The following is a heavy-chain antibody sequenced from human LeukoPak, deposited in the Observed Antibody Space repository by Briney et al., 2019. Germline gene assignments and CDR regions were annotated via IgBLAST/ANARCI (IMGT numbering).Heavy chain of an antibody. Sequence: SETLSLTCTVSGGSFSSYYWSWIRQPPGKGLEWLGYIYFSGSTNYNPSLKSRVAISVDTSKNQFSLNLTSVTAADTAVYYCARGRLARSPYFDYWGQGTLVTVSS. CDR3: ARGRLARSPYFDY. D-gene: IGHD6-19*01. CDR2: IYFSGST. J-gene: IGHJ4*02. CDR1: GGSFSSYY. V-gene: IGHV4-59*01.